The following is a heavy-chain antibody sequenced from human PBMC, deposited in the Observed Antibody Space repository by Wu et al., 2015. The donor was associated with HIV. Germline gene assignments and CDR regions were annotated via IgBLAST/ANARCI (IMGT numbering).Heavy chain of an antibody. V-gene: IGHV1-46*02. J-gene: IGHJ4*02. CDR1: GYTFNSYF. Sequence: QVQLVQSGAEVKKPGASVKVSCKTSGYTFNSYFIHWVRQAPGQGLEWMGIINPSAGSTSYAQKFQGRVTMTRDTSTTTAYMELSSLRSDDTAVFFCARTILYSGSYFDYWGQGTLVTVSS. D-gene: IGHD1-26*01. CDR2: INPSAGST. CDR3: ARTILYSGSYFDY.